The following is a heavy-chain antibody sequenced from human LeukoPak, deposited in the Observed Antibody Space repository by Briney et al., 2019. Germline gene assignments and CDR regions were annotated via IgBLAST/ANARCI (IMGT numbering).Heavy chain of an antibody. V-gene: IGHV3-21*01. CDR2: ISSSGSYI. Sequence: GGSLRLSCAASGFTFSSYTMNWVRQAPGKGLEWVSYISSSGSYIYYADSVKGRFTISRDNAENSLYLQMNSLRAEDTAVYYCARGSEGYCSGGGCYYGMDVWGQGTTVTVSS. J-gene: IGHJ6*01. CDR1: GFTFSSYT. D-gene: IGHD2-15*01. CDR3: ARGSEGYCSGGGCYYGMDV.